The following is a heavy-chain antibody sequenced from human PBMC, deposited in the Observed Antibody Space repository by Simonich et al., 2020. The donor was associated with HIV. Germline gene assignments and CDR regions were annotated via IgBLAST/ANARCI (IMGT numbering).Heavy chain of an antibody. J-gene: IGHJ3*01. V-gene: IGHV1-2*06. D-gene: IGHD1-7*01. CDR1: GYTFPAYY. CDR2: INPNTGGP. CDR3: ARDWGELYLPLI. Sequence: QVQLVQSVAEVKKPGASVKVSCQASGYTFPAYYIHWVRQAPGQRLGWVGQINPNTGGPNYEQKFKGRVTRTRDTSITTAYMELSRLRSDDTAVYYCARDWGELYLPLIWGQGTMVTVSS.